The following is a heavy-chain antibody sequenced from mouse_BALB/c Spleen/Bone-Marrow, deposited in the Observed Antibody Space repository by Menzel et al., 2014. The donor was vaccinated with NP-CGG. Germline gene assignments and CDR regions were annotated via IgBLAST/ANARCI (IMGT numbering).Heavy chain of an antibody. Sequence: VQLQQSGAELARPGASVKLSCKASGYTFTSYWMQWVKQRPGQGLEWIGAIYPGDGDTTYTQKFKGKATLTADKSSSTAYMQLSSLASEDSAVYYCARGAPFDYWGQSTTLTVSS. CDR2: IYPGDGDT. CDR1: GYTFTSYW. CDR3: ARGAPFDY. V-gene: IGHV1-87*01. J-gene: IGHJ2*01.